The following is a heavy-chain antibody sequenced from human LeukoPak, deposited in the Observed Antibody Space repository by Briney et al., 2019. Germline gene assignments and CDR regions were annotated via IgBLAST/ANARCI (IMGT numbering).Heavy chain of an antibody. V-gene: IGHV4-34*01. CDR3: ARVGGRGDPTHMVIEYYYYMDV. Sequence: SETLSLTCAVYGGSFSGYYWSWIRQPPGKGLEWIGEINHSGSTNYNPSLKSRVTISVDTSKNQFSLKLSSVTAADTAVYYCARVGGRGDPTHMVIEYYYYMDVWGKGTTVTISS. D-gene: IGHD2/OR15-2a*01. J-gene: IGHJ6*03. CDR2: INHSGST. CDR1: GGSFSGYY.